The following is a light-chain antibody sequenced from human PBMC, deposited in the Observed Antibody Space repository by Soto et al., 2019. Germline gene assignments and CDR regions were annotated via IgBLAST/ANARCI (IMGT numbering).Light chain of an antibody. V-gene: IGKV3-20*01. CDR3: QQYGSSPLFT. CDR2: GAS. J-gene: IGKJ3*01. Sequence: EIVLTQSPGTLSLSPGERATLSCRASQSVSSSYLAWYQQKPGQAPRLLIYGASARATGIPDRFSGSGSWTDFTLTITRLEPEDFALYYCQQYGSSPLFTFGPGTKVDIK. CDR1: QSVSSSY.